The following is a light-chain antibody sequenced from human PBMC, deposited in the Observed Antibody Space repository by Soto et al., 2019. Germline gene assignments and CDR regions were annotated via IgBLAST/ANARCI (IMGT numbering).Light chain of an antibody. Sequence: QSALTQPRSVSGSPGQSVTISCTGTSSDVGGYKYVSWYQQHPGKAPKLMIYDVSKRPSGVPDRFSGSKSGNTASLTISGLQAEDEADYYCCSYAGNYNLVFGGGTKLTVL. CDR2: DVS. CDR1: SSDVGGYKY. CDR3: CSYAGNYNLV. J-gene: IGLJ2*01. V-gene: IGLV2-11*01.